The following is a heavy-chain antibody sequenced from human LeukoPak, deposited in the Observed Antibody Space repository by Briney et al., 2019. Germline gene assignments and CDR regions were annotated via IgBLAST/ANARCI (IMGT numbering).Heavy chain of an antibody. CDR1: GGSISSNF. D-gene: IGHD4-17*01. J-gene: IGHJ4*02. V-gene: IGHV4-59*01. CDR2: IYSSGST. CDR3: ARYMDEFGDYGFDF. Sequence: PSETLSLTCSVSGGSISSNFWSWIRQPPGKGLEWMGYIYSSGSTKYNPSLKSRVTISVDTSKNQFSLKLSSVTAADTAVYYSARYMDEFGDYGFDFWGQGNLVTVSS.